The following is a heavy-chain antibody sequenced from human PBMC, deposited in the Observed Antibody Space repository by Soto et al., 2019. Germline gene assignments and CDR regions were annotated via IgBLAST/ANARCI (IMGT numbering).Heavy chain of an antibody. V-gene: IGHV3-23*01. CDR3: AKERLARSFDY. Sequence: EVQLLDSGGGLVQPGGSLRLSCEASGFTFSNYAMNWVRQAPGKGLEWVLGISGGGDNTYYADSVKGRFTISRDNSKNTVFLKMNSLRAEDTAVYYCAKERLARSFDYWGQGTLVTVSS. CDR2: ISGGGDNT. J-gene: IGHJ4*02. CDR1: GFTFSNYA.